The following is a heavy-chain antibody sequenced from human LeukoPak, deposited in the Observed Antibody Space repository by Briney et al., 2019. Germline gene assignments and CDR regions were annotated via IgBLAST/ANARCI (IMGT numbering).Heavy chain of an antibody. CDR1: GGSISSSSYY. J-gene: IGHJ6*03. V-gene: IGHV4-61*01. D-gene: IGHD3-10*01. Sequence: SETLSLTCTVSGGSISSSSYYWSWIRQPPGKGLEWIGYIYYSGSTNYNPSLKSRVTISVDTSKNQFSLKLSSVTAADTAVYYCARSRGMVRGVSPPYYYMDVWGKGTTVTVSS. CDR2: IYYSGST. CDR3: ARSRGMVRGVSPPYYYMDV.